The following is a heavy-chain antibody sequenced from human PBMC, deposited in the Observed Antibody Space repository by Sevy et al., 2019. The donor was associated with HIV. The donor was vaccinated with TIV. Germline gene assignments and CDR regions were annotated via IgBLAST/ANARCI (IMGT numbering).Heavy chain of an antibody. CDR3: ARRKRGRYYDSSGYWPFDY. D-gene: IGHD3-22*01. J-gene: IGHJ4*02. V-gene: IGHV3-53*01. CDR1: GFTVSSNY. Sequence: GGSLRLSCAASGFTVSSNYMSWVRQAPGKGLEWVSVIYSGGSTYYADSVKGRFTISRDNSKNTLYLQMNGLRAEDTAGYYCARRKRGRYYDSSGYWPFDYWGQGTLVTVSS. CDR2: IYSGGST.